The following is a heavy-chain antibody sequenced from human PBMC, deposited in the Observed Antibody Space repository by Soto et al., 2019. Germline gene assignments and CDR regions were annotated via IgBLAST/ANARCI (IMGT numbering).Heavy chain of an antibody. CDR3: VLLWFGELDDY. CDR2: INPSGGST. CDR1: GYTFTSYY. V-gene: IGHV1-46*01. D-gene: IGHD3-10*01. Sequence: QVQLVQSGAEVKKPGASVKVSCKASGYTFTSYYMHWVRQAPGQGLEWMEIINPSGGSTSYAQKFQGRVTMTRDTSTSKVYMELSSLRSEDTAVYYCVLLWFGELDDYWGQGTLVTVSS. J-gene: IGHJ4*02.